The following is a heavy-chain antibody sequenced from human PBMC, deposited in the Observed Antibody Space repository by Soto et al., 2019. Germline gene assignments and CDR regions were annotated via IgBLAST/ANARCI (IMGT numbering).Heavy chain of an antibody. V-gene: IGHV4-30-2*01. Sequence: PSETLSLTCTVSGASISSGGYSWSWIRQPPGKGLEWIGYIYHSGSTYYNPSLKSRVTISVDRSKNQFSLELSSVTAADTAVYYCARVPGPWGQGTLVTVSS. CDR1: GASISSGGYS. CDR2: IYHSGST. CDR3: ARVPGP. J-gene: IGHJ5*02.